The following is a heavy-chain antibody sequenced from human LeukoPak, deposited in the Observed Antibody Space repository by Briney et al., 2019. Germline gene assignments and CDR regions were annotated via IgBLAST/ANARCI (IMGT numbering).Heavy chain of an antibody. Sequence: SETLSLTCTVSGYSISSDYYWGWIRQPPGKGLEWIGNIYHSGSTYYNPSLKSRVTISVDMYKNQFSLKLSSVTAADAAVYYCARGKYSSAWYWFDPWGQGTLVTVSS. CDR3: ARGKYSSAWYWFDP. CDR1: GYSISSDYY. CDR2: IYHSGST. D-gene: IGHD6-19*01. J-gene: IGHJ5*02. V-gene: IGHV4-38-2*02.